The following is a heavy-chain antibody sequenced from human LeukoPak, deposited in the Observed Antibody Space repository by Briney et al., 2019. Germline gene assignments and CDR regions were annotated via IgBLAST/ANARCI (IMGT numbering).Heavy chain of an antibody. CDR2: ISSNGGST. CDR1: GFTFSSYA. J-gene: IGHJ3*02. Sequence: GGSLRLSCSASGFTFSSYAMHWVRQAPGKGLEYVSAISSNGGSTYYADSVKGRFTISRDNSKNTLYLQMSSLGAEDTAVYYCVKGRMVRGVHDAFDIWGQGTMVTVSS. CDR3: VKGRMVRGVHDAFDI. V-gene: IGHV3-64D*06. D-gene: IGHD3-10*01.